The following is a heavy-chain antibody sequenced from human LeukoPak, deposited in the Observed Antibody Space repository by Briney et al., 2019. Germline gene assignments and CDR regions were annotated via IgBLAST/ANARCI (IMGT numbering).Heavy chain of an antibody. CDR1: GYIFTDYY. D-gene: IGHD2-15*01. Sequence: ASVTVSFKSSGYIFTDYYIHWVRQAPGQGLEWMGWINPNSGGTKYAQNFQGRVTMTRDTSSSTAHMELSRLRSDDTAVYYCARGDCSVSGCHGGNWFDPWGQGTLVTVSS. CDR2: INPNSGGT. CDR3: ARGDCSVSGCHGGNWFDP. V-gene: IGHV1-2*02. J-gene: IGHJ5*02.